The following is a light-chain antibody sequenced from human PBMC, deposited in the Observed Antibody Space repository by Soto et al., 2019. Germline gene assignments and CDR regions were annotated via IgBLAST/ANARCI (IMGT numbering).Light chain of an antibody. Sequence: DIQMTQSPSSLSASVGGRVTITCQASQDISNYLNWYQQKPGKAPKLLIYDASNLETGVPSRFSGSGSGTDFTLTINGLQSEDFAVYYCQMYNNWVGTFGGGTKV. V-gene: IGKV1-33*01. J-gene: IGKJ4*01. CDR1: QDISNY. CDR3: QMYNNWVGT. CDR2: DAS.